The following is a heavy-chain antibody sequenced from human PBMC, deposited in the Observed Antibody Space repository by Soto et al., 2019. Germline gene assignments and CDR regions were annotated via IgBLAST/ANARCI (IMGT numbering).Heavy chain of an antibody. CDR2: VRSKANNYAT. V-gene: IGHV3-73*01. CDR3: TRLSIYCPNGVCSPLA. J-gene: IGHJ5*02. Sequence: EVQLVESGGGLVQPGGSLKLSCAASGFTFSASAVHWVRQASGKGLEWVGRVRSKANNYATAYAASVKGRFTVSRDDSKNTAYLQMNSLKAEDTAVYYCTRLSIYCPNGVCSPLAWGQGTLVTVSS. CDR1: GFTFSASA. D-gene: IGHD2-8*01.